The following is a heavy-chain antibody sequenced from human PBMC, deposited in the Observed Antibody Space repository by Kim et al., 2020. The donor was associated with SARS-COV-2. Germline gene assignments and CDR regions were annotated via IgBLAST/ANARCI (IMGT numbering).Heavy chain of an antibody. D-gene: IGHD6-13*01. V-gene: IGHV3-9*01. CDR3: AKDSADGSSWSAYYYYYYGMDV. Sequence: GGSLRLSCAASGFTFDDYAMHWVRQAPGKGLEWVSGISWNSGSIGYADSVKGRFTISRDNAKNSLYLQMNSLRAEDTALYYCAKDSADGSSWSAYYYYYYGMDVWGQGTTVTVSS. CDR1: GFTFDDYA. J-gene: IGHJ6*02. CDR2: ISWNSGSI.